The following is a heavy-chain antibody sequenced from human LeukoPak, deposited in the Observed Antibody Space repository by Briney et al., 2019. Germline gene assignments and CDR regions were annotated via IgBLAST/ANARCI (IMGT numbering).Heavy chain of an antibody. J-gene: IGHJ4*02. D-gene: IGHD3-10*01. CDR3: ARDRYYYGSGSRSFDY. V-gene: IGHV4-4*07. Sequence: SETLSLTCTVSGGSISSYYWSWIRQPAGKGLEWIGRIYTSGSTNYNPSLKSRVTMSVDTSKNQFSLKLSSVTAADTAVYYCARDRYYYGSGSRSFDYWGQGILVTVSS. CDR1: GGSISSYY. CDR2: IYTSGST.